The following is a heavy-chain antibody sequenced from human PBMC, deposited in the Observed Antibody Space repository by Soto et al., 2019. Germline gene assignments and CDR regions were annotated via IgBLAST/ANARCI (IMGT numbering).Heavy chain of an antibody. J-gene: IGHJ4*02. D-gene: IGHD6-19*01. Sequence: EVQLVESGGGLVQPGGSLRLSCAASGFSFSSYWMHWVRQAPGKGLVWVSRINTDGTATNYADSVKGRFTISRDNPKNTLYLQMNSLRAEDTAVYYCASVWLGRWGQGILVTVSS. V-gene: IGHV3-74*01. CDR3: ASVWLGR. CDR1: GFSFSSYW. CDR2: INTDGTAT.